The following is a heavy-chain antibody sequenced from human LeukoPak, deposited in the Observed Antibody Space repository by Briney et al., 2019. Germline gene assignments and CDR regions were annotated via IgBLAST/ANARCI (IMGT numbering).Heavy chain of an antibody. CDR1: GGTFSSYA. D-gene: IGHD3-9*01. V-gene: IGHV1-69*13. Sequence: ASVKVSCKASGGTFSSYAISWVRQAPGQGLEWMGGLIPIFGTANYAQKFQGRVTITADESTSTAYMELSSLRSEDTAVYYCARALDLITYYDILTGLYYYGMDVWGQGTTVTVSS. CDR2: LIPIFGTA. J-gene: IGHJ6*02. CDR3: ARALDLITYYDILTGLYYYGMDV.